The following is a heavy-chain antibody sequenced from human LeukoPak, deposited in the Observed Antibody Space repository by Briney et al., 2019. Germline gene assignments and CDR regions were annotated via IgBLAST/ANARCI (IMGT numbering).Heavy chain of an antibody. Sequence: PGGSLRLSCAASGLSISNDWMSWVRQAPGKGLEGVARVKSKSGGETTDYAAPVKGRFTISRDDSNNTLYLQMNSLKTEHTAVYYCTLIQGWGSGSYYRDFWGQGTLVTVSS. CDR1: GLSISNDW. J-gene: IGHJ4*02. CDR2: VKSKSGGETT. CDR3: TLIQGWGSGSYYRDF. V-gene: IGHV3-15*01. D-gene: IGHD3-10*01.